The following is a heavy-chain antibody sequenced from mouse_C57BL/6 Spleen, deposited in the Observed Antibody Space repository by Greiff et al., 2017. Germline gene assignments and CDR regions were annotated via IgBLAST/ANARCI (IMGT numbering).Heavy chain of an antibody. CDR3: TTSYYSYQAWFAY. Sequence: EVQLQQSGAELVRPGASVKLSCTASGFNIKDDYMHWVKQRPEQGLEWIGWIDPENGDTEYASKFQGKATITADTSSNTAYLQLSSLTSEDTAVYYCTTSYYSYQAWFAYWGQGTLVTFSA. V-gene: IGHV14-4*01. J-gene: IGHJ3*01. D-gene: IGHD2-12*01. CDR2: IDPENGDT. CDR1: GFNIKDDY.